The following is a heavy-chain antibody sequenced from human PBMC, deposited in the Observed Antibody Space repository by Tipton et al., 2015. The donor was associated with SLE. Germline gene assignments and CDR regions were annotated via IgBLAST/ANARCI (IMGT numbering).Heavy chain of an antibody. Sequence: SLRLSCAASGFTFSTYAMTWVRQAPGKGLEWVSAISGSGGSTFYADSVKGRFTISRDNSKNTLYLQLNSLRAEDSAVYYCAKDDFDRAVAYYWGQGTLVTVSS. V-gene: IGHV3-23*01. CDR3: AKDDFDRAVAYY. D-gene: IGHD6-19*01. CDR2: ISGSGGST. CDR1: GFTFSTYA. J-gene: IGHJ4*02.